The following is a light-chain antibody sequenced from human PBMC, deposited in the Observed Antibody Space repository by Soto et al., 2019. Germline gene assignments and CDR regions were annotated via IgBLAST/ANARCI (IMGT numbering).Light chain of an antibody. CDR2: GAS. Sequence: EIVMTQSPATLSLSPGERATLSCRASQSISSSYLSWYQEKPGQAPRLLIYGASIRATGIPARFSGSGSGTAFTLTISSLQPEDFAVYYCQQDSNLPWTFGQGTKVDIK. J-gene: IGKJ1*01. CDR1: QSISSSY. V-gene: IGKV3D-7*01. CDR3: QQDSNLPWT.